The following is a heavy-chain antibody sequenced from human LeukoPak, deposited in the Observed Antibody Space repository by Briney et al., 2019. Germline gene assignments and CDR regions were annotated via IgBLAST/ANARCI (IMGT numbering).Heavy chain of an antibody. D-gene: IGHD3-22*01. CDR1: GVSVSSYS. V-gene: IGHV4-59*02. Sequence: SETLSLTCSVSGVSVSSYSWSWIRQPPGKGLEYFGHISDSGSTTYNPSLKSRVTISVDTSKNQFSLKLSSVTAADTAVYYCARAYYDSSGYLPLFDYWGQGTLVTVSS. CDR2: ISDSGST. J-gene: IGHJ4*02. CDR3: ARAYYDSSGYLPLFDY.